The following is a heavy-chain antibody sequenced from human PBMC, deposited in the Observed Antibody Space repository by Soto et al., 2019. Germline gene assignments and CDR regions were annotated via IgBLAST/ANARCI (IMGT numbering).Heavy chain of an antibody. CDR1: GGSISSYY. J-gene: IGHJ3*02. CDR2: IYYSGST. V-gene: IGHV4-59*08. D-gene: IGHD3-22*01. Sequence: PSETLSLTCTVSGGSISSYYWSWIRQPPGKGLEWIGYIYYSGSTNYNPSLKSRVTISVDTSKNQFSLKLSSVTAADTAVYYCARFDYDSSPWSFDIWGQGTMVTVSS. CDR3: ARFDYDSSPWSFDI.